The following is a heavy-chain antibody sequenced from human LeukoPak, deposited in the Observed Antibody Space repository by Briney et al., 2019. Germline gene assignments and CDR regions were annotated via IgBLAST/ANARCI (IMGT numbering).Heavy chain of an antibody. V-gene: IGHV1-2*02. J-gene: IGHJ4*02. D-gene: IGHD2-2*01. CDR1: GYTFTGYY. CDR2: INPNSGGT. CDR3: ARVRTVVVPAADNFDY. Sequence: ASVKVSCKASGYTFTGYYMHWLRQAPGQGLEWMGWINPNSGGTNYAQKFQGRVTMTRDTSISTAYMELSRLRSDDTAAYYCARVRTVVVPAADNFDYWGQGTLVTVSS.